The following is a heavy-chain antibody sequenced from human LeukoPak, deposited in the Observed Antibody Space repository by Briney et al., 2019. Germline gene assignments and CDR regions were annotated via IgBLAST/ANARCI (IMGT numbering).Heavy chain of an antibody. J-gene: IGHJ1*01. Sequence: SETLSLTCTVSGGSISSGGYYWSWIRQHPGKGLEWIGYIYYSGSTYYNPSLKSRVTISVDTSKNQFSLKLSSVTAADTAVYYCARGGAHRAEYFQHWGQGTLVTVSS. CDR2: IYYSGST. D-gene: IGHD3-16*01. CDR1: GGSISSGGYY. CDR3: ARGGAHRAEYFQH. V-gene: IGHV4-31*03.